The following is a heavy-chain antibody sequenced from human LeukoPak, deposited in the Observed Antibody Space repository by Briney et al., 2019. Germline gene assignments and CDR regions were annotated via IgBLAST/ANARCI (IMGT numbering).Heavy chain of an antibody. Sequence: GGSLRLSCEGSRFSFGNYWMNWVRQAPGKGQEWVADIKQDGSVKHYMDSVKGRFTISRDNAKNSLYLQMDSLRADDTAVYYCARDSEHYDSGAYYDALDMWGQGTLVTVSS. J-gene: IGHJ3*02. CDR1: RFSFGNYW. CDR2: IKQDGSVK. V-gene: IGHV3-7*01. D-gene: IGHD3-22*01. CDR3: ARDSEHYDSGAYYDALDM.